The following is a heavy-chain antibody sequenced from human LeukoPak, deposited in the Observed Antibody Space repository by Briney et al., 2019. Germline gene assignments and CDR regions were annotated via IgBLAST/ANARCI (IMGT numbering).Heavy chain of an antibody. V-gene: IGHV4-59*01. Sequence: SETLSLTCIVSGGSISSSYWSWIRQSPGKGLEWIGYVHYAESSYYNPSLKSRVTLSVDTSKNQFFLRLSSVTAADTAVYYCAGYGSRSSYKAFDYWGQGTLVTVSS. J-gene: IGHJ4*02. D-gene: IGHD3-10*01. CDR2: VHYAESS. CDR1: GGSISSSY. CDR3: AGYGSRSSYKAFDY.